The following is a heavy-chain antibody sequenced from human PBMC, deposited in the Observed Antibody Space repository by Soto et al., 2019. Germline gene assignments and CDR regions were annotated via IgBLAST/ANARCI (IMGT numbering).Heavy chain of an antibody. J-gene: IGHJ5*02. CDR1: GYTFFSYG. D-gene: IGHD6-6*01. CDR2: ISGYNGNT. V-gene: IGHV1-18*01. CDR3: ARKSSSSSWFDP. Sequence: ASVKVSCKTSGYTFFSYGISWVRQAPGQGLEWMGWISGYNGNTNYAQKFQARVTMTADTSTRTAYMELRSLRSDDTALYYCARKSSSSSWFDPWGHGTLVTVSS.